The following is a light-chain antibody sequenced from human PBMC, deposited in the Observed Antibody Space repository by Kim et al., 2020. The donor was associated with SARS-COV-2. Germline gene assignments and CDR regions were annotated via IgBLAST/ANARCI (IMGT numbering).Light chain of an antibody. CDR2: DAS. CDR3: QQYDNLPFT. Sequence: DIQMTQSPSCLSASVGDRVTITCQASQDISNYLNWYQQKPGKAPKLLIYDASNLETGVPSRFSGSGSGTDFTFTISSLQPEDIATYYCQQYDNLPFTFGGGTKVDIK. J-gene: IGKJ4*01. V-gene: IGKV1-33*01. CDR1: QDISNY.